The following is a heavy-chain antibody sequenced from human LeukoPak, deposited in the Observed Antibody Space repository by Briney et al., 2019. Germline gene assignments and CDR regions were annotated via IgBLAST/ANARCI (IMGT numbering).Heavy chain of an antibody. CDR2: IRSKTYRGTA. CDR1: GFSFGDYA. J-gene: IGHJ3*02. CDR3: TRGKVGATPGAFDI. D-gene: IGHD1-26*01. V-gene: IGHV3-49*04. Sequence: HPGRSLRLSCTTSGFSFGDYAMSWVRQAPGKGLEWVGFIRSKTYRGTAEYAASVKGRFTISRDDSKSIAYLQANSLKTDDTAVYYCTRGKVGATPGAFDIWGQGTMVTVSS.